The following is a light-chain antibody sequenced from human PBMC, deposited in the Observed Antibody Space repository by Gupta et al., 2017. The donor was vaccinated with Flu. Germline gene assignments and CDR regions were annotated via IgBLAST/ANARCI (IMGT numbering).Light chain of an antibody. V-gene: IGLV1-47*01. CDR1: SSNIGREY. CDR2: MNN. J-gene: IGLJ2*01. Sequence: ISCSGSSSNIGREYGFWFHQLPGTAPQPPIFMNNQRPSGVPDRFSGSKSGTSASPAISALRSDDEADYYCEYWHDGQNSPAHVVFGGGTKLTVL. CDR3: EYWHDGQNSPAHVV.